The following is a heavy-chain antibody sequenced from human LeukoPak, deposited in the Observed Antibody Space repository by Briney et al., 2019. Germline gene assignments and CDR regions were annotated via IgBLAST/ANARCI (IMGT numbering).Heavy chain of an antibody. CDR1: GFTFSSYA. D-gene: IGHD5-18*01. V-gene: IGHV3-30*04. CDR3: ARALPGYSYGIDY. J-gene: IGHJ4*02. CDR2: ISYGGSNK. Sequence: GGSLRLSCAASGFTFSSYAMHWVRQAPGEGLEWVAVISYGGSNKYYADSVKGRFTISRDNSKNTLYLQMNSLRAEDTAVYYCARALPGYSYGIDYWGQGTLVTVSS.